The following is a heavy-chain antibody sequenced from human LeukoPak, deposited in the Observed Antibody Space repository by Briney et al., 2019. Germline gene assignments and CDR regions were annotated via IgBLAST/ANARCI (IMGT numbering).Heavy chain of an antibody. CDR2: ISGSGGST. D-gene: IGHD2-8*01. Sequence: GGSLRLSCAASGFTFSSYAMSWVRQAPGKGLEWVSAISGSGGSTYYADSVKGRFTISRDNSKNTLYLQMNSLRAEDTAVYYCAKDGNVLMVYAPYYFDYWGQGTLVTVSS. CDR3: AKDGNVLMVYAPYYFDY. J-gene: IGHJ4*02. V-gene: IGHV3-23*01. CDR1: GFTFSSYA.